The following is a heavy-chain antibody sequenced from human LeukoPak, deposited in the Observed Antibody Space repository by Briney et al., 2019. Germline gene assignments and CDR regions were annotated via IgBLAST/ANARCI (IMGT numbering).Heavy chain of an antibody. CDR2: IKSKTDGGTT. V-gene: IGHV3-15*01. J-gene: IGHJ1*01. Sequence: PGGSLRLSCAASGFTSSNAWMSWVRQAPGKGLEWVGRIKSKTDGGTTDYAAPVKGRFTISRDDSKNTLYLQMNSLKTEDTAVYYCTTTSYYYDSSGYIEYFQHWGQGTLVTVSS. CDR3: TTTSYYYDSSGYIEYFQH. D-gene: IGHD3-22*01. CDR1: GFTSSNAW.